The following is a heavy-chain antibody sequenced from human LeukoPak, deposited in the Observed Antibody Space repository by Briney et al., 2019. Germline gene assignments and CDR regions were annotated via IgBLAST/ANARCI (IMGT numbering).Heavy chain of an antibody. V-gene: IGHV3-30-3*01. CDR3: AREGAWNQHDY. CDR2: ISYDGSNT. CDR1: GFTFSSYA. D-gene: IGHD1-1*01. J-gene: IGHJ4*02. Sequence: GSLRLSCAASGFTFSSYARQRVGRPPGRGRVGGAVISYDGSNTSYAHSVKGRFTISIYNSKNTLYLQMNSLRAEDTAVYYCAREGAWNQHDYWGQGTLVTVSS.